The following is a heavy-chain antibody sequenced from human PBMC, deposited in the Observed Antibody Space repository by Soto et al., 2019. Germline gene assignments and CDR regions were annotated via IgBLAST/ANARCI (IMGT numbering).Heavy chain of an antibody. CDR1: GYSFSYYN. V-gene: IGHV1-3*01. CDR2: IHADNGNA. J-gene: IGHJ2*01. Sequence: QVQIVQSRAEVTKPGASVKLSCKGSGYSFSYYNVHWVRQAPGQRLEWMGWIHADNGNAKYSQKFQGRVTITRDPSGNTAYMELSNLRSEDTAVYYCARELDYWYFDLWGRGTLVTVSS. D-gene: IGHD1-1*01. CDR3: ARELDYWYFDL.